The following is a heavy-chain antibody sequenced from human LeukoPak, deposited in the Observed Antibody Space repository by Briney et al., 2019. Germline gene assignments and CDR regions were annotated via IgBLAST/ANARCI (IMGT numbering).Heavy chain of an antibody. Sequence: PGRSLRLSCAASGFTFSNAWMSWVRQAPGKGLEWVSYISSSGSTIYYADSVKGRFTISRDNAKNSLYLQMNSLRAEDTAVYYCARWKDSGPYFDYWGQGTLVTVSS. V-gene: IGHV3-11*04. J-gene: IGHJ4*02. CDR3: ARWKDSGPYFDY. CDR2: ISSSGSTI. D-gene: IGHD1-26*01. CDR1: GFTFSNAW.